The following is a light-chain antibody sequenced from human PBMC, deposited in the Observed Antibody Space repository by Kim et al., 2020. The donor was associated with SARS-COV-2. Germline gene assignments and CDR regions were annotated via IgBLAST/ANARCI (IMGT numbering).Light chain of an antibody. J-gene: IGKJ2*02. CDR1: QGVNQN. Sequence: PSSLSASVGDRVTITCQASQGVNQNLNWYQQKPGGAPKLLIYDASNLETGVPPRFSGSGSGTYFAFTINSLQSEDLATYYCQHRGTFGQGTKLEI. CDR3: QHRGT. CDR2: DAS. V-gene: IGKV1-33*01.